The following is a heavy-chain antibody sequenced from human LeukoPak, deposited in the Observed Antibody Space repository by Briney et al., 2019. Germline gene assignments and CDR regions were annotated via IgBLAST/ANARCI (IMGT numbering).Heavy chain of an antibody. J-gene: IGHJ6*02. CDR1: GSSFTSYW. CDR3: ARQRTDVVATITGMDV. CDR2: IYPGDSDT. Sequence: GESLKISCKGSGSSFTSYWIGWVRQMPGKGLEWMRIIYPGDSDTRYSPSFQGQVTISADKSISTAYLQWSSLKASDTAMYYCARQRTDVVATITGMDVWGQGTTVTVSS. V-gene: IGHV5-51*01. D-gene: IGHD5-12*01.